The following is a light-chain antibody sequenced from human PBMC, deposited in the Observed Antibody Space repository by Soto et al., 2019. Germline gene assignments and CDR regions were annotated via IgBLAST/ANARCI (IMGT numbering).Light chain of an antibody. CDR2: KAS. CDR3: LQYSGYVPT. CDR1: QSTNSW. J-gene: IGKJ4*01. Sequence: IQMTQSPSTLSASVGDRVTITCRASQSTNSWLAWYQQKPGKAPKLLIYKASSLQSEVPSRFSGSGSGTEFTLTINSLQPEDFATYYCLQYSGYVPTFGGGTKVDIK. V-gene: IGKV1-5*03.